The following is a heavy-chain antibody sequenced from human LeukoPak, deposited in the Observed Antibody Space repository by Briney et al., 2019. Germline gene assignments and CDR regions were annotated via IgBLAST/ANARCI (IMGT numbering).Heavy chain of an antibody. V-gene: IGHV3-30*02. J-gene: IGHJ4*02. D-gene: IGHD2-15*01. CDR1: GFTFSSYG. CDR2: IRYDGSSK. CDR3: AKVELLLEINVGVSHLDS. Sequence: GRSLRLSCAASGFTFSSYGMHWVRQAPGKELEWVAFIRYDGSSKYYADSVKGRFTISRDNAKNTLYLQMNSLRAEDTAVYYCAKVELLLEINVGVSHLDSWGQGIQVTVSS.